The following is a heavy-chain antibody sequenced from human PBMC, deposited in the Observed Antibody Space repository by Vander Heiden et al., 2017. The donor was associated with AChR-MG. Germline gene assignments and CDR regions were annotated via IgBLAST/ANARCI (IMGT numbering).Heavy chain of an antibody. Sequence: EVQLVESGGGLVQPGRSLRLSCAASGFTFDDYAMHWVRQAPGKGLEWVSGISWNSGSIGYADSVKGRFTISRDNAKNSLYLQMNSLRAEDTALYYCAKGGAARTAYYYYYMDVWGKGTTVTVS. J-gene: IGHJ6*03. D-gene: IGHD6-6*01. CDR3: AKGGAARTAYYYYYMDV. CDR1: GFTFDDYA. V-gene: IGHV3-9*01. CDR2: ISWNSGSI.